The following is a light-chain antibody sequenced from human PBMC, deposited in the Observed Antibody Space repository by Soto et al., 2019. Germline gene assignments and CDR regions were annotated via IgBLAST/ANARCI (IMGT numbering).Light chain of an antibody. CDR3: QQYNSLPPCT. V-gene: IGKV3D-15*01. CDR2: CAS. CDR1: QSVSSN. Sequence: DIAMTQYQATLSVSPGDIATISCRASQSVSSNLAWYQQKPGQAPRLLIYCASTRATRIPARFSGSGSGTEFSLTISCLQSDAFAVYVCQQYNSLPPCTFGQGTKVELK. J-gene: IGKJ1*01.